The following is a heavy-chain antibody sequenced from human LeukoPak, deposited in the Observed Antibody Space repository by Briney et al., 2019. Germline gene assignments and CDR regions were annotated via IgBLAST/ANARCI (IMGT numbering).Heavy chain of an antibody. V-gene: IGHV3-64*01. CDR1: GFTFSNYA. Sequence: GGSLRLSCAASGFTFSNYAMSWVRQAPGKGLEYVSAISSNGGSTYYANSVKGRFTISRDNSKNTLYLQMGSLRAEDMAVYYCARVTSLLVLDYWGQGTLVTVSS. CDR2: ISSNGGST. J-gene: IGHJ4*02. D-gene: IGHD1-1*01. CDR3: ARVTSLLVLDY.